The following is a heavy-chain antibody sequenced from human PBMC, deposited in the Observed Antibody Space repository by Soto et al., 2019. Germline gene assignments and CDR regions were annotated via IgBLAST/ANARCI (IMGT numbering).Heavy chain of an antibody. V-gene: IGHV4-59*01. CDR1: GGSISSYY. D-gene: IGHD4-17*01. Sequence: SETLSLTCPVSGGSISSYYWSWIRQPPGKGLEWIGYIYYSGSTDYNPSLKSRVTISVDTSKNQFSLKLSSVTAADTAVYYCARTTNGDYAYWGQGTLVTVSS. CDR2: IYYSGST. CDR3: ARTTNGDYAY. J-gene: IGHJ4*02.